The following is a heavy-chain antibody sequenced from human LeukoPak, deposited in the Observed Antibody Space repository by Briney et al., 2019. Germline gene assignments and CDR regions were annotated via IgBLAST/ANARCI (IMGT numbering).Heavy chain of an antibody. D-gene: IGHD2-8*01. CDR2: IHYTGKT. V-gene: IGHV4-31*03. CDR3: AGIVLREAAQFDF. CDR1: GGSITSGVY. J-gene: IGHJ4*02. Sequence: PSETLSLTCTVPGGSITSGVYCTWIRQHPAKGLKWIRYIHYTGKTYYNPSLKSRVSISVDKSQNQFSLNRNSVTAADTAVYFCAGIVLREAAQFDFWGQGTLVTVSS.